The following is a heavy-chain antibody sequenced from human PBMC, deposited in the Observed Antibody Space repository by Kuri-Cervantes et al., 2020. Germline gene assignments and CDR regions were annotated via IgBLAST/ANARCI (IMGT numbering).Heavy chain of an antibody. CDR2: IRGSGATT. V-gene: IGHV3-23*01. D-gene: IGHD3-16*01. CDR1: GFTFSAYV. Sequence: GESLKISCAASGFTFSAYVMNWVRQAPGKGLEWVSAIRGSGATTYYADSVKGRFTVSRDNSKNTLYLRMNSLRAEDTAVYYCASPLNGVGGAFDIWGQGTMVTVSS. CDR3: ASPLNGVGGAFDI. J-gene: IGHJ3*02.